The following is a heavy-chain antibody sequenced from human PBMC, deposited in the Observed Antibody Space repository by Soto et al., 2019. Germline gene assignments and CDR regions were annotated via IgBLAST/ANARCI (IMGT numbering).Heavy chain of an antibody. D-gene: IGHD4-17*01. Sequence: QVQLVESGGGVVQPGRSLRLSCAASGFTFSSYAMHWVRQAPGKGLEWVAVISYDGSNKYYADSVKGRFTISRDNSKITLYLQMNSLRAEDTAVYYCARESGDYPLYSFDYWGQGTLVTVSS. CDR3: ARESGDYPLYSFDY. J-gene: IGHJ4*02. CDR2: ISYDGSNK. V-gene: IGHV3-30-3*01. CDR1: GFTFSSYA.